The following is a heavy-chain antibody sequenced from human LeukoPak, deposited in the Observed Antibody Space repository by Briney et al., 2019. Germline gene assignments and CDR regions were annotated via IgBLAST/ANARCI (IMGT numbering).Heavy chain of an antibody. CDR2: IYYSGST. V-gene: IGHV4-59*01. CDR3: ARDRALVRSGAGAFDI. D-gene: IGHD3-10*01. J-gene: IGHJ3*02. Sequence: SETLSLTCTVSGGSISSYYWSWIRQPPGKGLEWIGYIYYSGSTNYNPSLKSRVTISVDTSKNQFSLKLSSVTAADTAVYYCARDRALVRSGAGAFDIWGQGTMVTVSS. CDR1: GGSISSYY.